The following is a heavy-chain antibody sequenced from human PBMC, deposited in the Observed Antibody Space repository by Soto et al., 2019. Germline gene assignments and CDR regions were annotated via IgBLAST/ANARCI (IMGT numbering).Heavy chain of an antibody. V-gene: IGHV4-34*01. J-gene: IGHJ6*02. Sequence: PSETLSLTCAVYGGSFSGYYWSWIRQPPGKGLEWIGEINHSGSTNYNPSLKSRVTISVDTSKNQFSLKLSSVTAADTAVYYCARGGCSGGSCYLHYYYYGMDAWGQGTTVTVSS. D-gene: IGHD2-15*01. CDR3: ARGGCSGGSCYLHYYYYGMDA. CDR1: GGSFSGYY. CDR2: INHSGST.